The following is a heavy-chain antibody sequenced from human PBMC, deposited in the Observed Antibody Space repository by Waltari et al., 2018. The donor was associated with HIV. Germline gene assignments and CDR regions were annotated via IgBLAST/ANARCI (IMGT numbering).Heavy chain of an antibody. V-gene: IGHV3-66*01. CDR2: IWSDGST. J-gene: IGHJ6*02. CDR1: GLTVSSNY. CDR3: ARDLREDYYHFAMNV. Sequence: EVQLVESGGHLVQPGGSLSLSCAASGLTVSSNYMTWVRQAPGKGLVSVSVIWSDGSTYYADSVKGRFTISRDNSRITMYLQMNSLRVDDTAVYYCARDLREDYYHFAMNVWGQGTSVTVSS. D-gene: IGHD1-26*01.